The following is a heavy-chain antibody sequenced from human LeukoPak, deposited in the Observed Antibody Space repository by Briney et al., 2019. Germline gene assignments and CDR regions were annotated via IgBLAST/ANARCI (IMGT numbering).Heavy chain of an antibody. V-gene: IGHV1-2*02. D-gene: IGHD1-1*01. J-gene: IGHJ4*02. CDR2: INPNSGGT. CDR3: AREVPVQLERRRTIDY. CDR1: GYTFTGYY. Sequence: GASVKVSCKASGYTFTGYYMHWVRPAPGQGLEWMGWINPNSGGTNYAQKFQGRVTMTRDTSISTAYMELSRLRSDDTAVYYCAREVPVQLERRRTIDYWGQGTLVTVSS.